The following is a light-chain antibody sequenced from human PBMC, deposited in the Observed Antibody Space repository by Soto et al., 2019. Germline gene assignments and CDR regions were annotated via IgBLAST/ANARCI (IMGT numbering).Light chain of an antibody. V-gene: IGKV1-5*01. J-gene: IGKJ1*01. CDR3: QQYNSYSSWT. CDR1: QSISNW. CDR2: DAS. Sequence: DIQMTQSPSTLSASVGDRVTITCRASQSISNWLAWYQQKPGKVPKLLIYDASSLESGVPSRFSGSRSGTEFTLTISSLQPDDFATYYCQQYNSYSSWTFGQGTKVEI.